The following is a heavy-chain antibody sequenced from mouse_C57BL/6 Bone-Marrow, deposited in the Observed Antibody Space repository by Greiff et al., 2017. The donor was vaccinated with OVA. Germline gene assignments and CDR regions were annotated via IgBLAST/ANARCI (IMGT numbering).Heavy chain of an antibody. CDR1: GYAFSSSW. D-gene: IGHD1-1*01. Sequence: QVTLKVSGPELVKPGASVKISCKASGYAFSSSWMNWVKQRPGKGLEWIGRIYPGDGDTNYNGKFKGKATLTADKSSSTAYMQLSSLTSEDSAVYFCARCGSNYYGPFAYWGQGTLVTVSA. CDR2: IYPGDGDT. J-gene: IGHJ3*01. CDR3: ARCGSNYYGPFAY. V-gene: IGHV1-82*01.